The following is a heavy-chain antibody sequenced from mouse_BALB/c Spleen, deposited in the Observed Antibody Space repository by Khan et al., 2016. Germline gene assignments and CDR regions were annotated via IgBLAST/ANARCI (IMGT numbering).Heavy chain of an antibody. CDR1: GFTFSDAW. Sequence: EVKLEESGGGLVQPGGSMKLSCAASGFTFSDAWMDWVRQSPEKGLEWVAEIRNKANHHATYYAESVKGRFSISRDDSKGNVYLQMTNLRPEDTAIYFCPIIPDCPFASWAPGSLFPFS. CDR2: IRNKANHHAT. J-gene: IGHJ3*01. V-gene: IGHV6-6*01. CDR3: PIIPDCPFAS.